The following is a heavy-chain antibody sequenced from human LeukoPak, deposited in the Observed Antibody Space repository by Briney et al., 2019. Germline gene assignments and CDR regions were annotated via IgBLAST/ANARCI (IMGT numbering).Heavy chain of an antibody. CDR1: GYTFTGYY. J-gene: IGHJ6*02. CDR2: INPNSGGT. CDR3: ARGGWVNDDSGALFGMDV. V-gene: IGHV1-2*02. Sequence: GASVKVSCKASGYTFTGYYMHWVRQAPGQGLEWMGWINPNSGGTNYAQKFQGRVTMTRSTSTSTAYLELSSLRSDDTAVYYCARGGWVNDDSGALFGMDVWGQGTTVTVSS. D-gene: IGHD3-10*01.